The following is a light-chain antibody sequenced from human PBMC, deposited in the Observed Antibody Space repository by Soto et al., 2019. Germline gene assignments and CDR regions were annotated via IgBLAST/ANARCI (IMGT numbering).Light chain of an antibody. CDR3: QQRSNWSIT. Sequence: EIVLTQSPDTLSFSPGERATLSCRASQSVSSNYLAWYQQKPGQAPRPLIYGASSRAPGIPDRFSGSGSGTDFTLTTSSLEPEDFAVYYCQQRSNWSITFGQGTRLEIK. V-gene: IGKV3D-20*02. CDR1: QSVSSNY. J-gene: IGKJ5*01. CDR2: GAS.